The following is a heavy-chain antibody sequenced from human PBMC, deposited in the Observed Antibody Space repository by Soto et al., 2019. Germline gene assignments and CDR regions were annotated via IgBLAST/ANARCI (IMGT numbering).Heavy chain of an antibody. Sequence: ASVKVSCKASGDRFINYGMGWVRQAPGQGLEWMGWINILAGVPNYAQKFQGRVTMTTDTSTNTAYMDLRSLRSDDTAVYYCGREGHLDSTNWSGAFDIWGQGTMVTVSS. J-gene: IGHJ3*02. CDR1: GDRFINYG. CDR2: INILAGVP. D-gene: IGHD2-8*01. CDR3: GREGHLDSTNWSGAFDI. V-gene: IGHV1-18*01.